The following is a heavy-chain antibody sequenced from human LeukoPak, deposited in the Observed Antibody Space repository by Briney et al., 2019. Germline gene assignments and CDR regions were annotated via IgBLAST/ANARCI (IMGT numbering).Heavy chain of an antibody. CDR1: GFTFSGYA. J-gene: IGHJ6*02. V-gene: IGHV3-23*01. Sequence: GGSLRLSCAASGFTFSGYAMSWVRRAPGKGLEWVSAISGSGGSTYYADSVKGRFTISRDNSKNTLYLQMNSLRAEDTAVYYCAKETDQYYYYGMDVWGQGTTVTVSS. CDR2: ISGSGGST. CDR3: AKETDQYYYYGMDV.